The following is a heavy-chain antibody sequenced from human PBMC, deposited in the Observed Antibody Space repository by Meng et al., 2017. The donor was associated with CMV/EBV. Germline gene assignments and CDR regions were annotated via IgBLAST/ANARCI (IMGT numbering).Heavy chain of an antibody. J-gene: IGHJ4*02. CDR3: ARGGSSSSETFDY. CDR2: IYYSGST. V-gene: IGHV4-61*01. Sequence: SGPTLVKPTETLTLTCTVSGFSLSNARMGVSWIRQPPGKGLEWIGYIYYSGSTNYNPSLKSRVTISVDTSKNQFSLKLSSVTAADTAVYYCARGGSSSSETFDYWGQGTLVTVSS. CDR1: GFSLSNARMG. D-gene: IGHD6-6*01.